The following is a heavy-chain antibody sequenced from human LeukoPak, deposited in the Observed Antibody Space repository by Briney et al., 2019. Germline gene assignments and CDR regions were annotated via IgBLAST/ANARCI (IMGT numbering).Heavy chain of an antibody. CDR1: GFTFSSYA. CDR3: AKDRYYYGSGSYPN. CDR2: ISWNSGSI. Sequence: GGSLRLSCAASGFTFSSYAMSWVRQAPGKGLEWVSGISWNSGSIGYADSVEGRFTISRDNAKNSLYLQMNSLRAEDTALYYCAKDRYYYGSGSYPNWGQGTLVTVSS. V-gene: IGHV3-9*01. D-gene: IGHD3-10*01. J-gene: IGHJ4*02.